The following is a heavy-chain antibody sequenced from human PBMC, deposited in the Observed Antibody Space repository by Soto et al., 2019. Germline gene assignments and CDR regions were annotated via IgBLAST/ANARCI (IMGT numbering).Heavy chain of an antibody. Sequence: GGSLRLSCAASGFTFDDYAMHWVRQAPGKGLEWVSGISWNSGSIGYADSVKGRFTISRDNAKNSLYLQMNSLRAEDTALYYCAKDRRQRKEEPTRWCQGALETDSS. CDR2: ISWNSGSI. V-gene: IGHV3-9*01. CDR1: GFTFDDYA. CDR3: AKDRRQRKEEPTR. D-gene: IGHD1-26*01. J-gene: IGHJ4*01.